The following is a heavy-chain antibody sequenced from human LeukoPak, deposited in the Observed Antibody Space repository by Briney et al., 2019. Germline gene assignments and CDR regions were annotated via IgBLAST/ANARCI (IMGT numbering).Heavy chain of an antibody. D-gene: IGHD2-2*02. J-gene: IGHJ5*02. V-gene: IGHV1-18*01. CDR2: ISAYNGNT. CDR1: GYTFTSYG. CDR3: ARRLIERYCSSTSCYTGWFDP. Sequence: GASVKVSCKASGYTFTSYGISWVRQAPGQGLEWMGWISAYNGNTNYAQKLQGRVTMTTDTSTSTAYMELRSLRSDDTAVYYCARRLIERYCSSTSCYTGWFDPWGQGTLVTVSS.